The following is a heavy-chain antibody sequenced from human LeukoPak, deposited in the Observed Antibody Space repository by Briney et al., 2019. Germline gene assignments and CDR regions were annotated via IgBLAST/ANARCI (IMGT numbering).Heavy chain of an antibody. Sequence: SVKVSCKASGGTFISYAISWVRQAPGQGLEWMGGIIPIFGTANYAQKFQGRVTITADESTSTAYMELRSLRSDDTAVYYCARSYSSTSMDYWGQGTLVTVSS. CDR2: IIPIFGTA. V-gene: IGHV1-69*13. D-gene: IGHD6-6*01. J-gene: IGHJ4*02. CDR1: GGTFISYA. CDR3: ARSYSSTSMDY.